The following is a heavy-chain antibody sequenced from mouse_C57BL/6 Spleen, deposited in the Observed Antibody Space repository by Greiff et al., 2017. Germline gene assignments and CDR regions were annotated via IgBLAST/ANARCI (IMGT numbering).Heavy chain of an antibody. J-gene: IGHJ4*01. CDR3: AIYYDYEDYAMDY. V-gene: IGHV1-42*01. CDR2: INPSNGGT. D-gene: IGHD2-4*01. Sequence: VQLQQSGPELVKPGASVKISCKASGYSFTGYYMNWVKQSPEKSLEWIGEINPSNGGTTYNQKFKAKATLTVDKSSSTAYMQLKSLTSEDSAVYYCAIYYDYEDYAMDYWGQGTSVTVSS. CDR1: GYSFTGYY.